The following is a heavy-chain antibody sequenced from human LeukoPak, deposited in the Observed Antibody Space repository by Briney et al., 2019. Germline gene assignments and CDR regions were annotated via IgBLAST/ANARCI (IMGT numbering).Heavy chain of an antibody. Sequence: GGSLRLSCAASGFTFSSYWMSWVRQAPGKGLEWVANIKQDGSEKYYVDSVKGRFTISRDNAKNSLYLQMNSLRAEDTAVYYCAVQGYYDFWSGYSGTFDPWGQGTLVTVSS. D-gene: IGHD3-3*01. CDR3: AVQGYYDFWSGYSGTFDP. V-gene: IGHV3-7*01. J-gene: IGHJ5*02. CDR2: IKQDGSEK. CDR1: GFTFSSYW.